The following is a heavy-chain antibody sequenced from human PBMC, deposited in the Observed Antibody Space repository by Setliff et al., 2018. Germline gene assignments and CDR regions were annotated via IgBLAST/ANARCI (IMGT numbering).Heavy chain of an antibody. CDR3: ARPLSSSWYVGLDS. Sequence: SCKASGFTFSNYAMHWVRQAPGKGLEWVAVISYDGSTKYYTDSVKGRFTISTDTSKSTLYLQMNSLRTEDTAVYYCARPLSSSWYVGLDSWGQGTLVTVSS. CDR2: ISYDGSTK. CDR1: GFTFSNYA. D-gene: IGHD6-13*01. V-gene: IGHV3-30*04. J-gene: IGHJ4*02.